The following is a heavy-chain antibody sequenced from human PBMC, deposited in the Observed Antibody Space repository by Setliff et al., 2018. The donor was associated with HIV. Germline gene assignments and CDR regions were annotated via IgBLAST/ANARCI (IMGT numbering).Heavy chain of an antibody. J-gene: IGHJ6*02. CDR3: ARDRLARTLKQLNDHSMDV. CDR2: IKPHSGGT. Sequence: ASVKVSCKASGYTFSTYYIQWVRQAPGQGLEWMGIIKPHSGGTRFAQKFQGRVTMTRDTSTSTVYMELSSLRSDDTAVYYCARDRLARTLKQLNDHSMDVWGQGTTVTVSS. CDR1: GYTFSTYY. V-gene: IGHV1-46*01. D-gene: IGHD3-16*01.